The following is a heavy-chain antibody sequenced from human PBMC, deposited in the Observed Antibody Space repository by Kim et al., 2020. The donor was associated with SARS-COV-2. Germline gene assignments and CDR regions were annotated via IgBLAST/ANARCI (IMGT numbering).Heavy chain of an antibody. CDR3: AKGGMTTPIDPDY. CDR1: GLTFSSYG. V-gene: IGHV3-30*18. J-gene: IGHJ4*02. CDR2: ISSDGSNK. Sequence: GGSLRLSCAASGLTFSSYGMHWVRQAPGKGLEWVAFISSDGSNKYYADSVEVRFTISRDNSKNALFLQMNSLRAEDTAMYYCAKGGMTTPIDPDYWGQGTLVTVSS.